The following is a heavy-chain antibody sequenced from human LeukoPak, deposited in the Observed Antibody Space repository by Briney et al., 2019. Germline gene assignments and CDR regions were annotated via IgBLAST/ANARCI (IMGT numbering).Heavy chain of an antibody. CDR1: GFTFSNYA. D-gene: IGHD6-13*01. J-gene: IGHJ4*02. V-gene: IGHV3-30*03. CDR2: ISYDGSKK. CDR3: TRERKSGIAAFDY. Sequence: GGSLRLSCAASGFTFSNYAMHWVRQAPGKGLDWVAVISYDGSKKYYADSVKGRFSISRDNSKNTVYLQMNSLRAEDTAVYYCTRERKSGIAAFDYWGQGTLVTVPP.